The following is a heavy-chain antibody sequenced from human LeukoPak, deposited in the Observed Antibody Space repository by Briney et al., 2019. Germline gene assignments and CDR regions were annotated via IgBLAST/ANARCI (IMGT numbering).Heavy chain of an antibody. Sequence: PGGSLRLSCAASGFTFSGYGMHWVRQAPGKGLEWVAVISYDGSNKYYADSVKGRFTISRDNSKNTLYLQMNSLRAEDTAVYYCAKRKGYYYYMDVWGKGTTVTVSS. J-gene: IGHJ6*03. CDR1: GFTFSGYG. CDR3: AKRKGYYYYMDV. CDR2: ISYDGSNK. V-gene: IGHV3-30*18. D-gene: IGHD1-14*01.